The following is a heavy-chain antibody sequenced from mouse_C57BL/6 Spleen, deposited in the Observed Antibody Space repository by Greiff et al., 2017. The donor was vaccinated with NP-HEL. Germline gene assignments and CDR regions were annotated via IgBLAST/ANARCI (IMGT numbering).Heavy chain of an antibody. CDR1: GFTFSDYG. CDR2: ISSGSSTI. Sequence: EVNVVESGGGLVKPGGSLKLSCAASGFTFSDYGMHWVRQAPEKGLEWVAYISSGSSTIYYADTVKGRFTISRDNAKNTLFLQMTSLRSEDTAMYYCARGYSNQAWFAYWGQGTLVTVSA. D-gene: IGHD2-5*01. V-gene: IGHV5-17*01. J-gene: IGHJ3*01. CDR3: ARGYSNQAWFAY.